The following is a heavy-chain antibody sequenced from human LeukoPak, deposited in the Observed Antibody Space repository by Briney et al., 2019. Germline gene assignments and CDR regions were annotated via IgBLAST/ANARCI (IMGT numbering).Heavy chain of an antibody. CDR2: IIPIFGTA. CDR3: ARELRYCSGGSCYRGLDY. CDR1: GGTFSSYA. Sequence: SVKVSCKASGGTFSSYAISWVRQAPGQGLEWMGGIIPIFGTANYAQKFQGRVTITTDESTSTAYMELSSLRSEDTAVYYCARELRYCSGGSCYRGLDYRGQGTLVTVSS. J-gene: IGHJ4*02. D-gene: IGHD2-15*01. V-gene: IGHV1-69*05.